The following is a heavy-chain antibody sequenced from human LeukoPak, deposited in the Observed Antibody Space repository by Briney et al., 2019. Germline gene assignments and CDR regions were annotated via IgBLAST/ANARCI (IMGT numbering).Heavy chain of an antibody. D-gene: IGHD3-10*02. CDR3: AELGITMIGGV. CDR2: VRYDGSKK. CDR1: GFTFSTYG. Sequence: GGSLRLSCAASGFTFSTYGMHWVRQAPGKGLEWVAFVRYDGSKKYYTNSVKGQFTISRDNSKNTLYLQMNSLRAEDTAVYYCAELGITMIGGVWGKGTTVTISS. J-gene: IGHJ6*04. V-gene: IGHV3-30*02.